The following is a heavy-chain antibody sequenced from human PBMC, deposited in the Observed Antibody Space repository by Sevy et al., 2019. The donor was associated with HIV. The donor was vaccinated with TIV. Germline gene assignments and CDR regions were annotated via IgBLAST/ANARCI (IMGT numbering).Heavy chain of an antibody. D-gene: IGHD3-22*01. Sequence: ASVKVSCKASGYTFTSYDINWVRQATGQGLERMGWMNPNSGNTGYAQKFQGRVTITRNTSISTAYMELSSLRSEDTAVYYCARVRGITMITGGAFDIWGQGTMVTVSS. V-gene: IGHV1-8*03. CDR1: GYTFTSYD. CDR3: ARVRGITMITGGAFDI. CDR2: MNPNSGNT. J-gene: IGHJ3*02.